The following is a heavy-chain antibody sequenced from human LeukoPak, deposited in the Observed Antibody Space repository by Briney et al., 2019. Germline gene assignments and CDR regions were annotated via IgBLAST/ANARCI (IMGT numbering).Heavy chain of an antibody. CDR1: GFTFDDYA. CDR3: AKDPFDILTGYFDY. Sequence: GGSLRLACAASGFTFDDYAMHWVRQAPGKGLEWVSGISWNSGSIGYADSVKGRFTISRDNAKNSLYLQMNSLRAADTALYYCAKDPFDILTGYFDYWGQGTLVTVSS. D-gene: IGHD3-9*01. V-gene: IGHV3-9*01. CDR2: ISWNSGSI. J-gene: IGHJ4*02.